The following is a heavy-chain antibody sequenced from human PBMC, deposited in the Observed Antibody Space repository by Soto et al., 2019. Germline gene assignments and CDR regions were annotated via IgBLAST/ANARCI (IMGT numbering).Heavy chain of an antibody. V-gene: IGHV3-30-3*01. CDR1: GFTFSSYA. J-gene: IGHJ4*02. D-gene: IGHD2-2*01. CDR2: ISYDGSNK. Sequence: QVQLVESGGGVVQPGRSLRLSCAASGFTFSSYAMHWVRQAPGKGLEWVAVISYDGSNKYYADSVKGRFTISRDNSKNTLYLQMNRLRAEDTAVYYCASLTLPAATGFDYWGQGTLVTVSS. CDR3: ASLTLPAATGFDY.